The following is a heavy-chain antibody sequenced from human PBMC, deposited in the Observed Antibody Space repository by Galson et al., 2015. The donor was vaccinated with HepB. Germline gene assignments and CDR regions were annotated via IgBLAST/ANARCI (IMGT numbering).Heavy chain of an antibody. CDR1: GGTFSSQT. J-gene: IGHJ4*02. V-gene: IGHV1-69*13. CDR3: ARQYDTSGYYAY. CDR2: ITPIFGSG. Sequence: SVKVSCKASGGTFSSQTISWVRQASGQGLEWMGGITPIFGSGNYAQKFQGRVTITADESKSTIYMELSSLRSEDTAVYYCARQYDTSGYYAYWGQGTLVTVSS. D-gene: IGHD3-22*01.